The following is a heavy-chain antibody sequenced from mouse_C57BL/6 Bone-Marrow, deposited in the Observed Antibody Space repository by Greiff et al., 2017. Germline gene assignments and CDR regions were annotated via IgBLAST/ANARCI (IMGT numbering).Heavy chain of an antibody. D-gene: IGHD1-1*01. CDR2: INPGSGGT. J-gene: IGHJ2*01. CDR1: GYAFTNYL. V-gene: IGHV1-54*01. Sequence: VRLQQSGAELVRPGTSVKVSCKASGYAFTNYLIEWVKQRPGQGLEWIGVINPGSGGTNYNEKFKGKATLTADKSSSTAYMQLSSLTSEDSAVYFCARKVLPYYFDYWGQGTTLTVSS. CDR3: ARKVLPYYFDY.